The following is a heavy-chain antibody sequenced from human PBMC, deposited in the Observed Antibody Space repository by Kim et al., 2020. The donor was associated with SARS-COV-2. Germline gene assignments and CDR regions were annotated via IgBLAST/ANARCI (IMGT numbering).Heavy chain of an antibody. D-gene: IGHD2-15*01. V-gene: IGHV4-59*01. Sequence: SRVTISVDTSKNQFSLKLSCVTAADTAVYYCARKGLGYCSGGSCYSAFDIWGQGTMVTVSS. J-gene: IGHJ3*02. CDR3: ARKGLGYCSGGSCYSAFDI.